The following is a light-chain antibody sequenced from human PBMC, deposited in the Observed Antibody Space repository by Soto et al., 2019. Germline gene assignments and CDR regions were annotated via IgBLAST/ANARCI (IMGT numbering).Light chain of an antibody. Sequence: DIQVSQSPSTLSASVGDRVTITCRASQTISTSLAWYQQKPGKAPKLLIYAASSLDSGVPSRFSASGSGTEFTLTITSLQPDDFATYYCQQYNGYSGTFGQGTKVDIK. CDR3: QQYNGYSGT. J-gene: IGKJ1*01. CDR1: QTISTS. V-gene: IGKV1-5*03. CDR2: AAS.